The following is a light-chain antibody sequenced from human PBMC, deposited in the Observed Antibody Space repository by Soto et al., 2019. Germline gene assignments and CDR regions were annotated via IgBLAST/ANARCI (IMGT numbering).Light chain of an antibody. CDR1: QGIGSY. CDR3: QQSYSSPTT. CDR2: AAS. J-gene: IGKJ1*01. Sequence: DIQLTQSPSFLSASLGDRVTITCRASQGIGSYSAWYQQKPGKAPRLLIYAASTLQSGVPSRFSGSGSDAEFTLTISSLQPEDFATYYCQQSYSSPTTFGQGTKVDIK. V-gene: IGKV1-9*01.